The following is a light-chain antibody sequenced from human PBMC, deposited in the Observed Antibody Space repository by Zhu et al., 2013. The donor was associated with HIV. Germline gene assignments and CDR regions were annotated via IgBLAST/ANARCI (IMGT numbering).Light chain of an antibody. V-gene: IGKV3-20*01. CDR2: ATS. CDR3: HQYANWPPWT. J-gene: IGKJ1*01. CDR1: EIFSTSY. Sequence: IVLTQSPGTLSLSPGERATLSCRASEIFSTSYLAWYQQKPGQAPRLLIYATSTRSTGIPDRFSGSGSGTDFTLTVNSLQSDDFAVYYCHQYANWPPWTFGQGTKVEV.